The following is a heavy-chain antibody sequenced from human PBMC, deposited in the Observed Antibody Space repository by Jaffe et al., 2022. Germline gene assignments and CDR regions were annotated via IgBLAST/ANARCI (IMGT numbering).Heavy chain of an antibody. J-gene: IGHJ4*02. D-gene: IGHD3-16*02. CDR1: GFTFSNAW. V-gene: IGHV3-15*01. Sequence: EVQLVESGGGLVKPGGSLRLSCAASGFTFSNAWMSWVRQAPGKGLEWVGRIKSKTDGGTTDYAAPVKGRFTISRDDSKNTLYLQMNSLKTEDTAVYYCTTVFTFGGVIYGFDYWGQGTLVTVSS. CDR2: IKSKTDGGTT. CDR3: TTVFTFGGVIYGFDY.